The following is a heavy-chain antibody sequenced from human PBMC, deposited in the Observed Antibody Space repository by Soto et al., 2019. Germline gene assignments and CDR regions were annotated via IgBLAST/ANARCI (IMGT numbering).Heavy chain of an antibody. CDR2: ISAYNGNT. J-gene: IGHJ6*02. Sequence: GASVKVSCKASTYNFKTLIISCVLQSPLQGLEWVGWISAYNGNTQYGLKFHDRVTMTTDTSTTTAYLELRSLTTDDTALYFCARNHDFWIGVGGGMDVWGQGTTVTVSS. V-gene: IGHV1-18*01. CDR3: ARNHDFWIGVGGGMDV. CDR1: TYNFKTLI. D-gene: IGHD3-3*01.